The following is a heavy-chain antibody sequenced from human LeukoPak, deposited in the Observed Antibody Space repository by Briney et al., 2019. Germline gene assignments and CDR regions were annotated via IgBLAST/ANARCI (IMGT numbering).Heavy chain of an antibody. J-gene: IGHJ6*02. D-gene: IGHD4-23*01. CDR2: ISYDGSNK. Sequence: PGRSLRLSCAASGFTFSGSAMHWVRQAPGKGLEWVAVISYDGSNKYYADSVKGRFTISRDNSKNTLYLQMNSLRAEDTAVYYCAKVRWNGMDVWGQGTTVTVSS. V-gene: IGHV3-30*04. CDR1: GFTFSGSA. CDR3: AKVRWNGMDV.